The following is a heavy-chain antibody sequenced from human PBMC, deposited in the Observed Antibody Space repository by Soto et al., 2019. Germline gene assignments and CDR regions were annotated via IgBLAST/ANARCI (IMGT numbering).Heavy chain of an antibody. CDR1: GFVFKDSS. CDR2: IRDRAFSYAT. D-gene: IGHD6-13*01. Sequence: EVLLVESGGGLVQPGGSLKLSCAASGFVFKDSSIHWVRQASGKGLEWVGRIRDRAFSYATAYAASVKGRFTISRDDSTNTAYLQKNSLKTQDTAIYYRTRLLSAAQDYWGQGTLVTLSS. CDR3: TRLLSAAQDY. J-gene: IGHJ4*02. V-gene: IGHV3-73*01.